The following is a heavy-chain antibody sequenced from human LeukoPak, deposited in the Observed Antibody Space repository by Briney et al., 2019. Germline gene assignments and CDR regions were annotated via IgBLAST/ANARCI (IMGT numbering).Heavy chain of an antibody. V-gene: IGHV1-24*01. D-gene: IGHD3-10*01. CDR3: ATVEGITMVRGVTAYYFDY. CDR1: GYTLTELS. Sequence: ASVKVSCKVSGYTLTELSMHWVRQAPGKGLEWMGGFDPEDGETIYAQKFQGRVTMTEDTSTDSAYMELSSLRSEDTAVYYCATVEGITMVRGVTAYYFDYWGQGTLVTVSS. CDR2: FDPEDGET. J-gene: IGHJ4*02.